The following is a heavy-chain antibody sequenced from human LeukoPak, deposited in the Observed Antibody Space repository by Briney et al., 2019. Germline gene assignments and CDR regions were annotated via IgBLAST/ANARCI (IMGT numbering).Heavy chain of an antibody. CDR2: IRYDGSNK. Sequence: GGSLRLSCAASGFTFDDYGMSWVRQAPGKGLEWVAFIRYDGSNKYYADSVKGRFTISRDNSKNTLYLQMNSLRAEDTAVYYCAKAADFVYDFWSFYDYWGQGTLVTVSS. V-gene: IGHV3-30*02. D-gene: IGHD3-3*01. CDR1: GFTFDDYG. CDR3: AKAADFVYDFWSFYDY. J-gene: IGHJ4*02.